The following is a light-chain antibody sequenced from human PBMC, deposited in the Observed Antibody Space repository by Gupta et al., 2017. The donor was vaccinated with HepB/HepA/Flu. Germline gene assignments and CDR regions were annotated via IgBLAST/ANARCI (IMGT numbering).Light chain of an antibody. Sequence: EIVLTQSPGTLSLSPGERATLSCRASQTVTSNYLAWYQQRPGQAPRFLIFGASYRATGVPDRFSGSGSGTDFTLTISRLEPEDFAVYYCHQYGSSSITFGQVTRLEL. CDR2: GAS. CDR1: QTVTSNY. CDR3: HQYGSSSIT. V-gene: IGKV3-20*01. J-gene: IGKJ5*01.